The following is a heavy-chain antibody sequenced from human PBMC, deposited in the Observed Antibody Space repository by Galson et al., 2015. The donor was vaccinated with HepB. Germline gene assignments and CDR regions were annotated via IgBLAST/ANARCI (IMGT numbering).Heavy chain of an antibody. CDR3: ARDFSVYDAFDI. J-gene: IGHJ3*02. D-gene: IGHD2-8*01. CDR2: INPNSGGT. CDR1: GYTFTGYY. V-gene: IGHV1-2*02. Sequence: SCKASGYTFTGYYMHWVRQAPGQGLEWMGWINPNSGGTNYAQKFQGRVTMTRDTSISTAYMELSRLRSDDTAVYYCARDFSVYDAFDIWGQGTMVTVSS.